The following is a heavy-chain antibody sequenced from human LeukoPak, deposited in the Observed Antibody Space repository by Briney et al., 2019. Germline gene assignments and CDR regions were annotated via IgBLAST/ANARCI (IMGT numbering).Heavy chain of an antibody. J-gene: IGHJ4*02. Sequence: GGSLRLSCAASGFTFSSYWMHWVRQAPGKGLVWVSRINSDGSSTSYADSVKGRFTISRDNAKNTLYLQMNGLRAEDTAVYYCASSGPYCSGGSCGVDYWGQGTLVTVSS. V-gene: IGHV3-74*01. CDR3: ASSGPYCSGGSCGVDY. CDR1: GFTFSSYW. D-gene: IGHD2-15*01. CDR2: INSDGSST.